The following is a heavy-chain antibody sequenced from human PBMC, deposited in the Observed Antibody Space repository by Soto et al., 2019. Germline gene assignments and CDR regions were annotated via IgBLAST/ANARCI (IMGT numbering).Heavy chain of an antibody. CDR1: GFTFSSYG. J-gene: IGHJ6*02. CDR3: GKDRPSGSRPYYYGMDV. CDR2: ISYDGSNK. V-gene: IGHV3-30*18. Sequence: QVQLVESGGGVVQPGRSLRLSCAASGFTFSSYGMHWVRQAPGKGLEWVAVISYDGSNKYYADSVKGRFTISRDNSKNTLYLQMNSLRAEDTAVYYCGKDRPSGSRPYYYGMDVWGQGTTVTVSS. D-gene: IGHD1-26*01.